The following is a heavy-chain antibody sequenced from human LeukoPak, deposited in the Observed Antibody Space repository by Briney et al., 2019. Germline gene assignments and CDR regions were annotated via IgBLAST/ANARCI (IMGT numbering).Heavy chain of an antibody. CDR2: ICGSDDNT. V-gene: IGHV3-23*01. CDR3: AKTTSASCYHPLDY. Sequence: PGGSLRLSCAASGFTFSSYWMSWVRQAPGKGLEWVSVICGSDDNTYYADSVKGRFTISRDNSRNTLYLQMNSLRVDDTAIYYRAKTTSASCYHPLDYWGQGTLVTVSS. CDR1: GFTFSSYW. D-gene: IGHD2-2*01. J-gene: IGHJ4*02.